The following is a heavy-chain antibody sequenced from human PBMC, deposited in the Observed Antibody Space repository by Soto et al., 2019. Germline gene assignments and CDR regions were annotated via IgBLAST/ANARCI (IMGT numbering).Heavy chain of an antibody. Sequence: LRLSCAASGFTFSSYAMSWVRQAPGKGLEWVSAISGSGGSTYYADSVKGRFTISRDNSKNTLYLQMNSLRAEDTAVYYCAKSKEVIVVVNPFDYWGQGTLVTSPQ. V-gene: IGHV3-23*01. J-gene: IGHJ4*02. CDR3: AKSKEVIVVVNPFDY. D-gene: IGHD3-22*01. CDR1: GFTFSSYA. CDR2: ISGSGGST.